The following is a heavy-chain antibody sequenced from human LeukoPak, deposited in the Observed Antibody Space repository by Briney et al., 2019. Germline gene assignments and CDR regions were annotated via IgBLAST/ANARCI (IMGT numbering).Heavy chain of an antibody. D-gene: IGHD6-13*01. V-gene: IGHV4-39*01. J-gene: IGHJ6*04. CDR2: IYYSGST. Sequence: SETLSLTCTVSGGSISSSSYYWGWIRQPPGKGLEWIGSIYYSGSTYYNPSLRSRVTISVDTSKNQFSLKLSSVTAADTAVYYCARSWGLDVWGKGTTVTASS. CDR3: ARSWGLDV. CDR1: GGSISSSSYY.